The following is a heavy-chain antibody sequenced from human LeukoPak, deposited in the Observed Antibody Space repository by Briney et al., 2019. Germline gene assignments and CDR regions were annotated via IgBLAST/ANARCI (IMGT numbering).Heavy chain of an antibody. CDR2: IYPGDSDT. D-gene: IGHD3-16*01. CDR3: ARRGLGGSVDWGVIDY. J-gene: IGHJ4*02. V-gene: IGHV5-51*01. Sequence: GESLKISCNGSGYSFTSYWIGWVRQMPGKGLEWMGIIYPGDSDTRYSPSFQGQVTISADKSISTAYLQWSSLKASDTAMYYCARRGLGGSVDWGVIDYWGQGTLVTVSS. CDR1: GYSFTSYW.